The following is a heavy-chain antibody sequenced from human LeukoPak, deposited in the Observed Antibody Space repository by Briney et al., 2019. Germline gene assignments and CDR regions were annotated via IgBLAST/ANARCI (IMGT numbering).Heavy chain of an antibody. D-gene: IGHD6-13*01. CDR2: IKSKTDGGTT. Sequence: GGSLRLSCAASGFTVSSNYMSWVRQAPGKGLEWVGRIKSKTDGGTTDYAAPVKGRFTISRDDSKNTLYLQMNSLKTEDTAVYYCTTGYSSSWAEDAFDIWGQGTMVTVSS. V-gene: IGHV3-15*01. J-gene: IGHJ3*02. CDR3: TTGYSSSWAEDAFDI. CDR1: GFTVSSNY.